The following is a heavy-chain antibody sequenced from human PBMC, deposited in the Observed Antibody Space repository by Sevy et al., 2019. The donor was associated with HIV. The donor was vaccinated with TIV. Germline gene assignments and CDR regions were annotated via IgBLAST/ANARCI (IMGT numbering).Heavy chain of an antibody. CDR2: IYYTGNT. CDR1: RASISESNYY. J-gene: IGHJ5*02. V-gene: IGHV4-39*01. Sequence: SETLSLTCTVSRASISESNYYWAWLRQTPEKGLEWLGHIYYTGNTDYNPSLMSRVTISVDTSKNDFSLRLTSVTAADTAIYYCARQAHPINIKHQLLNRFDPWGQGTLVTVSS. CDR3: ARQAHPINIKHQLLNRFDP. D-gene: IGHD3-10*01.